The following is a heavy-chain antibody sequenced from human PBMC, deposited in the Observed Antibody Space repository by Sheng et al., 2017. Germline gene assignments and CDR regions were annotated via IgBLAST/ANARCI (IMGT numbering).Heavy chain of an antibody. V-gene: IGHV3-30*02. J-gene: IGHJ5*02. CDR1: GFTFSSYG. CDR2: IRYDGSNK. Sequence: QVQLVESGGGVVQPGGSLRLSCAASGFTFSSYGMHWVRQAPGKGLEWVAFIRYDGSNKYYADSVKGRFTISRDNSKNTLYLQMNSLRAEDTAVYYCAKAGNKGSSARNWFDPWGQGTLVTVSS. D-gene: IGHD6-6*01. CDR3: AKAGNKGSSARNWFDP.